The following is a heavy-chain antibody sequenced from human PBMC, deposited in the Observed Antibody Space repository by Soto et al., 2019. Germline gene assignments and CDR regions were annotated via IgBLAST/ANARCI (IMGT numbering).Heavy chain of an antibody. CDR2: ISAYNGNT. D-gene: IGHD3-22*01. V-gene: IGHV1-18*01. J-gene: IGHJ4*02. CDR1: GYTFTSYG. CDR3: ARARTPVGYDSSGYYGDFDY. Sequence: ASVKVSRKASGYTFTSYGISWVRQAPGQKNEWMGWISAYNGNTNYAQKLQGRVTMTTDTSTSTAYMELRSLRSDDTAVYYCARARTPVGYDSSGYYGDFDYWGQGTLVTVSS.